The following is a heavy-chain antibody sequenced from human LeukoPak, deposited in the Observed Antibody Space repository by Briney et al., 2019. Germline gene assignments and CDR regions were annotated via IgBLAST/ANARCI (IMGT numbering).Heavy chain of an antibody. V-gene: IGHV4-59*01. D-gene: IGHD6-19*01. CDR2: IYYSGNT. Sequence: SETLSLTCPVSGGSISSYPWRCIRQPPGKGLEWIGNIYYSGNTNYNPSLKSRVTISVDTSKNQFSLKLSSVTAADTAVYYCTRVVSSSGWGTYSDYWGQGTLVTVSS. CDR3: TRVVSSSGWGTYSDY. CDR1: GGSISSYP. J-gene: IGHJ4*02.